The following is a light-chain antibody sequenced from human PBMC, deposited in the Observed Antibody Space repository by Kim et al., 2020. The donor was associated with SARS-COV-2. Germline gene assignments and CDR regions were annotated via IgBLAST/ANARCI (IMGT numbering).Light chain of an antibody. CDR1: RGVSSN. J-gene: IGKJ2*01. Sequence: SVSPGERATLSSRASRGVSSNIAWYQQQPGQAPRRLIYGASTGATGIPARFSGSGSETELTLTISSLQSEDFAVYCCQQYNNWLRTFGQGTRLEF. V-gene: IGKV3-15*01. CDR3: QQYNNWLRT. CDR2: GAS.